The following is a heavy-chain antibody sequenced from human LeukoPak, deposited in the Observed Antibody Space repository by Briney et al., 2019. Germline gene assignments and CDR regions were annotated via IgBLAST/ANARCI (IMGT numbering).Heavy chain of an antibody. Sequence: RASVKVSCKASGYTFTGYYMHWVRQAPGQGLEWMGRINPNSGGTNYAQKFQGRVTMTRDTSISTAYMELSRLRSDDTAVYYCASPYYYDSSGYSSGGYWGQGTLVTVSS. J-gene: IGHJ4*02. V-gene: IGHV1-2*06. CDR2: INPNSGGT. D-gene: IGHD3-22*01. CDR3: ASPYYYDSSGYSSGGY. CDR1: GYTFTGYY.